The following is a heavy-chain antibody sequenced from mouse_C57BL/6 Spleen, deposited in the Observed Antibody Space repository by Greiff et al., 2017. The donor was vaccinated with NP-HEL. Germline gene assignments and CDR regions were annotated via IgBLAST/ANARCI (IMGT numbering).Heavy chain of an antibody. CDR2: IDPSDSET. V-gene: IGHV1-52*01. J-gene: IGHJ2*01. D-gene: IGHD1-1*01. Sequence: QVHVKQPGAELVRPGSSVKLSCKASGYTFTSYWMHWVKQRPIQGLEWIGNIDPSDSETHYNQKFKDKATLTVDKSSSTAYMQLSSLTSEDSAVYYCARVDYYGSSLWFDYWGQGTTLTVSS. CDR3: ARVDYYGSSLWFDY. CDR1: GYTFTSYW.